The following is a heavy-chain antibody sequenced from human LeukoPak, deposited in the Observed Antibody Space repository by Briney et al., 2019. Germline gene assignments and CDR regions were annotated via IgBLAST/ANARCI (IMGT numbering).Heavy chain of an antibody. Sequence: PGGSLRLSCAASGFTFSDYYMSWIRQAPGKGLEWVSYISSSGSTIYYADSVKGRFTISRDNSKNTLYLQMNSLRAEDTAVYYCARNKLEWLGAFDIWGQGTMVTVSS. CDR1: GFTFSDYY. CDR3: ARNKLEWLGAFDI. J-gene: IGHJ3*02. D-gene: IGHD3-3*01. V-gene: IGHV3-11*04. CDR2: ISSSGSTI.